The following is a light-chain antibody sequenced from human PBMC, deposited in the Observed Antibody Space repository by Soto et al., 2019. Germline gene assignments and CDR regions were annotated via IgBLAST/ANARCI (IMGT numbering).Light chain of an antibody. CDR3: SSYTSSSTPWV. V-gene: IGLV2-14*03. Sequence: QSALTQPTSVSGSPGQSITISCTGTSSDVGAYNYVSWYQHHPGKAPKLMICDVSDRPSGVSNRFSGSKSGNTASLTISGLQAADEADYYCSSYTSSSTPWVFGTGTKVTVL. J-gene: IGLJ1*01. CDR1: SSDVGAYNY. CDR2: DVS.